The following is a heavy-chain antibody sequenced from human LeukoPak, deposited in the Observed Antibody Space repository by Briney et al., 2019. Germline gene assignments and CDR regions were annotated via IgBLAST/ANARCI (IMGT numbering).Heavy chain of an antibody. Sequence: SETLSLTCTVSGGSISSGSYYWSWIRQPAGKGLEWIGRIYTSGSTNYNPSLKSRVTISVDTSKNQFSLKLSSVTAADTAVYYCVGEIKPDYYYYYMDVWGKGTTVTISS. V-gene: IGHV4-61*02. D-gene: IGHD3-10*01. J-gene: IGHJ6*03. CDR2: IYTSGST. CDR1: GGSISSGSYY. CDR3: VGEIKPDYYYYYMDV.